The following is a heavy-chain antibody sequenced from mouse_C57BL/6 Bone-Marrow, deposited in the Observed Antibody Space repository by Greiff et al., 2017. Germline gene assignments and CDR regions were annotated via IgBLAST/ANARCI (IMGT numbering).Heavy chain of an antibody. J-gene: IGHJ3*01. Sequence: VQLQQPGAELVMPGASVKLSCKASGYTFTRYWMHWVKQRPGQGLEWIGEIDPSDSYTNYNQKFKGKSTLTVDKSSSTAYMQLSSLTSEYSAVYYCAREGDYYGSSPFAYWGQGPLVTVSA. CDR2: IDPSDSYT. CDR3: AREGDYYGSSPFAY. CDR1: GYTFTRYW. V-gene: IGHV1-69*01. D-gene: IGHD1-1*01.